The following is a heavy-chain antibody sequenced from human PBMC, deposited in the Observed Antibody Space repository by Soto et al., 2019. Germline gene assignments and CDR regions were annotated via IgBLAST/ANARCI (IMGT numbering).Heavy chain of an antibody. J-gene: IGHJ4*02. CDR2: ISGGGDTT. CDR1: GFTFNNYA. CDR3: AKGRGGSGSLTPRVDF. Sequence: EVQLLESGGGLVQPGGSLRLSCAASGFTFNNYAMTWVRQAPGKGLEWVSAISGGGDTTSYADSVKGRFTVSRDGYKNTLHLQMSSLRAEDTALYYCAKGRGGSGSLTPRVDFWGQGTLVTVSS. D-gene: IGHD3-10*01. V-gene: IGHV3-23*01.